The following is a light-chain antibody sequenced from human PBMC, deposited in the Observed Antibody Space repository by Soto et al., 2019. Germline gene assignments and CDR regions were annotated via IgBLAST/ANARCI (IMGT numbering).Light chain of an antibody. CDR1: SSNIGINY. Sequence: QAVVTQPPSASGNPGQTVTISCSGSSSNIGINYVYWYQQLPGTAPKLLIYRNSQRPSGIPDRFSGSKSGTSASLAISGLRSEDEADYYCAAWDDSLGSHAVFGGGTKVTVL. J-gene: IGLJ7*01. CDR3: AAWDDSLGSHAV. CDR2: RNS. V-gene: IGLV1-47*01.